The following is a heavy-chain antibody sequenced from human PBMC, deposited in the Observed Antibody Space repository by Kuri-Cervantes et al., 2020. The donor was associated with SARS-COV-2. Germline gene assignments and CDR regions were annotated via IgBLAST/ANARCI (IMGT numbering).Heavy chain of an antibody. J-gene: IGHJ4*02. Sequence: GESLNIPCAASGFTFSSYSMHWVRQAPGKGLEWVAVIMPAGNNIYYVDSVKGRFTISRDNSRNTLYLQMNSLRGDDTAVYYCVRSLYSSGYLYFDLWGQGTLVTVSS. CDR3: VRSLYSSGYLYFDL. CDR2: IMPAGNNI. V-gene: IGHV3-33*08. D-gene: IGHD3-22*01. CDR1: GFTFSSYS.